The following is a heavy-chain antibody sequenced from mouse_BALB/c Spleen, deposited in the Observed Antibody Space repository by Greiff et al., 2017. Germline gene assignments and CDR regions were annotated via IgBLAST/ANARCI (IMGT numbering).Heavy chain of an antibody. CDR3: KANWEHYYAMDY. V-gene: IGHV6-6*02. D-gene: IGHD4-1*01. J-gene: IGHJ4*01. Sequence: DVKLQESGGGLVQPGGSMKLSCVASGFTFSSYWMSWVRQSPEKGLEWVAEIRLKSDNYATHYAESVKGKFTISRDDSKSRLYLQMNSLRAEDTGIYYCKANWEHYYAMDYWGQGTSVTVSS. CDR1: GFTFSSYW. CDR2: IRLKSDNYAT.